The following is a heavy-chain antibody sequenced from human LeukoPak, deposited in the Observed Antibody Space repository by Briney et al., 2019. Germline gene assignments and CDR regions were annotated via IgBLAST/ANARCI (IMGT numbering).Heavy chain of an antibody. J-gene: IGHJ5*02. CDR3: ARWPDIVVVPAAENWFDP. V-gene: IGHV1-2*02. CDR2: INPNSGGT. CDR1: GYTFTGYY. Sequence: GASVKVSCKASGYTFTGYYMHRVRQAPGQGLEWMGWINPNSGGTNYAQKFQGRVTMTRDTSISTAYMELSRLRSDDTAVYYCARWPDIVVVPAAENWFDPWGQGTLVTVSS. D-gene: IGHD2-2*01.